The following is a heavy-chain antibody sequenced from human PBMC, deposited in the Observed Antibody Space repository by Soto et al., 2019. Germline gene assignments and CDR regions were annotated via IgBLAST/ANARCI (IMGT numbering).Heavy chain of an antibody. D-gene: IGHD1-7*01. CDR2: ISADNGNT. V-gene: IGHV1-18*01. Sequence: GASVKVSCKASGYTFTSYGISWVRQAPGQGLEWMGWISADNGNTNYAQKLQGRVTMTEDTSTDTAYMELSSLRSEDTAVYYCATALLASWNYGLNFDYWGQGTLVTVSS. CDR3: ATALLASWNYGLNFDY. J-gene: IGHJ4*02. CDR1: GYTFTSYG.